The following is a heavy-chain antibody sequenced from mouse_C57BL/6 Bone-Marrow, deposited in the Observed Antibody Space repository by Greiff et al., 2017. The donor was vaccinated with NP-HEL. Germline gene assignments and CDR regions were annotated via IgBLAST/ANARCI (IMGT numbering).Heavy chain of an antibody. CDR2: FIPNYGTT. D-gene: IGHD1-1*01. CDR3: ARRGGITTYYYAMDY. Sequence: EFHLHRPEPKRVKPGASVRLSSKASGYPFPDSKINWLKQSNGKTLEWIGEFIPNYGTTSYNQKFKGKATLTVDQSSSTAYMQLNSLTSEDSAVYYCARRGGITTYYYAMDYWGQGTSVTVSS. CDR1: GYPFPDSK. V-gene: IGHV1-39*01. J-gene: IGHJ4*01.